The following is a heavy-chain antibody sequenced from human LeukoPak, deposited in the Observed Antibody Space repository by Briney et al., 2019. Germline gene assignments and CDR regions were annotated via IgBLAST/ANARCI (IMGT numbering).Heavy chain of an antibody. CDR3: ARGSGGSGYYLPFDI. V-gene: IGHV3-23*01. Sequence: ETLSLTCTVSGGSISSYYWSWIRQPPGKGLEWVSIISSSGSGTHYADSVKGRFTISRDNSKNTVFLQMNSLRAEDTAVYYCARGSGGSGYYLPFDIWGQGAMVTVSS. CDR2: ISSSGSGT. CDR1: GGSISSYY. J-gene: IGHJ3*02. D-gene: IGHD5-12*01.